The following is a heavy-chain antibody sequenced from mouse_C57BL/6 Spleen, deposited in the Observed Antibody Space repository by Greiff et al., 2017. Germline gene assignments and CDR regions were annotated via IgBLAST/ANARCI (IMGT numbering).Heavy chain of an antibody. CDR1: GYTFTSYW. J-gene: IGHJ3*01. CDR3: AISHYYGSSPWFAY. Sequence: QVQLKQPGAELVKPGASVKVSCKASGYTFTSYWMHWVKQRPGQGLEWIGRIHPSDSDTNYNQKFKGKATLTVDKSSSTAYMQLSSLTSEDSAVYYCAISHYYGSSPWFAYWGQGTLVTVSA. V-gene: IGHV1-74*01. CDR2: IHPSDSDT. D-gene: IGHD1-1*01.